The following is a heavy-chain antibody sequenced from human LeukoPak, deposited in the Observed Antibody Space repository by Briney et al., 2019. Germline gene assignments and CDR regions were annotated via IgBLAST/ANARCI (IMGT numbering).Heavy chain of an antibody. CDR1: GGSISSGYY. CDR2: IHHSGST. CDR3: ARDPSRYYCSSTSCLNSFDP. D-gene: IGHD2-2*01. Sequence: PSETLSLTCTVSGGSISSGYYWGWIRLPPGKGLEWIGSIHHSGSTNYNPSLKSRVTISLDTSKNQFSLKLSSVTAADTAVYYCARDPSRYYCSSTSCLNSFDPWGQGTLVTVSS. V-gene: IGHV4-38-2*02. J-gene: IGHJ5*02.